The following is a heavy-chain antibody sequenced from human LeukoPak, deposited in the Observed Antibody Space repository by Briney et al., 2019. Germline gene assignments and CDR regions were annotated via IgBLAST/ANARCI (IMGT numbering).Heavy chain of an antibody. V-gene: IGHV4-4*07. CDR3: ARARGGSGSYGHFDY. J-gene: IGHJ4*02. Sequence: SETLSLTCTVSGSTFSSYSLTWIRQPAGEGLEWIWRIYSSGSTNYNPPLKSRVTMSLDTSKKQFALRLSSVTAADTAVYYCARARGGSGSYGHFDYWGQGTLVTVSS. CDR2: IYSSGST. D-gene: IGHD1-26*01. CDR1: GSTFSSYS.